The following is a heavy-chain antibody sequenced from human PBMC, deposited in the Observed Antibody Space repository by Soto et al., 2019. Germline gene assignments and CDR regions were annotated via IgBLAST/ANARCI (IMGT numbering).Heavy chain of an antibody. J-gene: IGHJ4*02. Sequence: PXETLSLTCAVSGYSISSGYYWCWLRQPPGKGLEWIGHMYHIGSIYYNPSLQSRVTISMDTSKNEFSLKLTSVTAADTAVYYCGRKQGGGIYGDYVAEWGQGTLVTVSS. CDR3: GRKQGGGIYGDYVAE. V-gene: IGHV4-38-2*01. CDR2: MYHIGSI. D-gene: IGHD4-17*01. CDR1: GYSISSGYY.